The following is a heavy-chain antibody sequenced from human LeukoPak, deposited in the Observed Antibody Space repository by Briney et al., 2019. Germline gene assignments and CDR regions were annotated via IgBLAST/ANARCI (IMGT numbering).Heavy chain of an antibody. Sequence: SVKVSCKASGGTFSSYAISWVRQAPGQGLEWMGRIIPILGIANYAQKFQGRVTITADKSTSTAYMELSSLRSEDTAVYYCARVDTVMVIDYWGQGTLVTVSS. D-gene: IGHD5-18*01. V-gene: IGHV1-69*04. J-gene: IGHJ4*02. CDR3: ARVDTVMVIDY. CDR1: GGTFSSYA. CDR2: IIPILGIA.